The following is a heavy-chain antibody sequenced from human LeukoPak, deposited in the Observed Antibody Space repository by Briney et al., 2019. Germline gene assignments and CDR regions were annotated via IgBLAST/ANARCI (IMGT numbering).Heavy chain of an antibody. CDR2: IIPIFGTA. CDR3: ARESGSYYFDY. Sequence: SVKVSCKASGGTFSSYATSWVRQAPGQGLEWMGRIIPIFGTANYAQKFQGRVTITTDESTSTAYMELSSLRSEDTAVYYCARESGSYYFDYWGQGTLVTVSS. CDR1: GGTFSSYA. V-gene: IGHV1-69*05. D-gene: IGHD3-3*01. J-gene: IGHJ4*02.